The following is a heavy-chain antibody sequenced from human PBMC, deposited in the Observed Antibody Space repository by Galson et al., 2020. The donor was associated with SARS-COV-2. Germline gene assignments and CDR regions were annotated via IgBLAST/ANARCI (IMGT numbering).Heavy chain of an antibody. CDR2: IYYTGTT. CDR1: GGSITSSGYY. V-gene: IGHV4-39*07. Sequence: SETLSLTCTVSGGSITSSGYYWAWIRQPPGRGLEWIWNIYYTGTTYYNPSLKSRVTVSVDTSKNQFSLKLSSLTAADTAVYYCARVNYDFWTGYVDNWGRGTLVTVSS. CDR3: ARVNYDFWTGYVDN. D-gene: IGHD3-3*01. J-gene: IGHJ4*02.